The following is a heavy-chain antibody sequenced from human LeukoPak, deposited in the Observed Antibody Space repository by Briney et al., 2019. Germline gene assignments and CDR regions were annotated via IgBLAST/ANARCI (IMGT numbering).Heavy chain of an antibody. CDR1: GGSFSGYY. V-gene: IGHV4-59*01. CDR3: ARRIQLWSYWHFDL. CDR2: FHSSGNR. Sequence: SETLSLTCAVYGGSFSGYYWSWIRQPPGKGLELLGYFHSSGNRNYNPSLQSRVTMSIETPKNQFSLKLSSVTAEDTAVYYCARRIQLWSYWHFDLWGRGTLVTVSS. D-gene: IGHD5-18*01. J-gene: IGHJ2*01.